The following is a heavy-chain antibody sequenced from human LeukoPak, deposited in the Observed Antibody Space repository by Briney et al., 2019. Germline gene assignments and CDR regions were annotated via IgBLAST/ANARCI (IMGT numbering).Heavy chain of an antibody. CDR1: GGSISSYY. Sequence: SETLSLTCTVSGGSISSYYWSWIRQTPGKGLEWIGYIYYSGGTNYTPSLKSRVTIPVDTSKNQFSLKLSSVTAADTAVYYCASVFYYVSSGYSHNWFDPWGQGTLVTVSS. CDR2: IYYSGGT. V-gene: IGHV4-59*01. CDR3: ASVFYYVSSGYSHNWFDP. D-gene: IGHD3-22*01. J-gene: IGHJ5*02.